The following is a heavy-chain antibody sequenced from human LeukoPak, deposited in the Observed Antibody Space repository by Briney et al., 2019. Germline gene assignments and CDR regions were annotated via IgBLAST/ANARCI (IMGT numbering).Heavy chain of an antibody. CDR2: IGGSGGST. D-gene: IGHD3-10*01. V-gene: IGHV3-23*01. Sequence: PGGSLRLSCAASGFTFSSYAMTWVRQAPGKGLEWVCAIGGSGGSTYYADSVKGRFTISRDNSKNTLYLQMNSLRAEDTAVYYCAKQSGGSGTYYYYWGQGTLVTVSS. CDR3: AKQSGGSGTYYYY. J-gene: IGHJ4*02. CDR1: GFTFSSYA.